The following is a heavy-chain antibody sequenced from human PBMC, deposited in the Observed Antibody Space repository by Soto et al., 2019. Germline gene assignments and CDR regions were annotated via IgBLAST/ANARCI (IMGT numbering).Heavy chain of an antibody. CDR3: ARDGVSGYDDYYYRMDV. CDR1: GGSISSGGYY. J-gene: IGHJ6*02. CDR2: IYYSGST. Sequence: SETLSLTCTVSGGSISSGGYYWSWIRQHPGKGLEWIGYIYYSGSTYYNPSLKSRVTISVDTSKNQFSLKLSSVTAADTAVYYCARDGVSGYDDYYYRMDVWGQGTTVTVSS. V-gene: IGHV4-31*03. D-gene: IGHD5-12*01.